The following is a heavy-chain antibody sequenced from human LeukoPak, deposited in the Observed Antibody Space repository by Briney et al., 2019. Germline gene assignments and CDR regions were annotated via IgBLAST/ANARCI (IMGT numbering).Heavy chain of an antibody. V-gene: IGHV4-61*02. J-gene: IGHJ5*02. CDR2: IYTSGST. CDR3: ARAHVGYCSGGSCYSGGVIDP. CDR1: GGSISSGGYY. Sequence: PSETLSPTCTVSGGSISSGGYYWSWIRPPAGQGREWIGRIYTSGSTNYNPSLKSRVTISVDTSKNQFSLKLSSVTAADTAVYYCARAHVGYCSGGSCYSGGVIDPWGQGTLVTVSS. D-gene: IGHD2-15*01.